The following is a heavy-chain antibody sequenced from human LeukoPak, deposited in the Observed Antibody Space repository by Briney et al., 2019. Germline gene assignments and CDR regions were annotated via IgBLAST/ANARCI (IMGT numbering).Heavy chain of an antibody. D-gene: IGHD2-2*01. CDR1: GFTFSSYG. J-gene: IGHJ3*02. CDR2: IRYDESNK. V-gene: IGHV3-30*02. Sequence: GGSLRLSCAASGFTFSSYGMHWVRQAPGKGLEWVAFIRYDESNKYYADSVKGRFTISRDNSKNTLYLQMNSLRAEDTAVYYCAKDLTYCSSTSCYQDAFDIWGQGTMVTVSS. CDR3: AKDLTYCSSTSCYQDAFDI.